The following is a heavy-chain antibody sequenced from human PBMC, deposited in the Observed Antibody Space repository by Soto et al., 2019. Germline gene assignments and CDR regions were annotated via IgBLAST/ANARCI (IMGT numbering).Heavy chain of an antibody. CDR1: GGSISSSSYY. J-gene: IGHJ3*02. D-gene: IGHD2-2*01. CDR2: IYYKGST. Sequence: SETLSLTCTVSGGSISSSSYYWGWIRQPPGKGLEWIASIYYKGSTYYNPSLKSQVTISVDTSKNQFSLKLSSVTAADTAVYYCARHVFSKGAFDIWGQGTMVTVSS. V-gene: IGHV4-39*01. CDR3: ARHVFSKGAFDI.